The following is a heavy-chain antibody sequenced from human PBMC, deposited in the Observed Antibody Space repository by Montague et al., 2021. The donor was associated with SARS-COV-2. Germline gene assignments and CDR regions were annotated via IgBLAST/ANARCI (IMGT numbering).Heavy chain of an antibody. D-gene: IGHD4-17*01. CDR3: AMRGGALDAFDI. V-gene: IGHV4-39*01. J-gene: IGHJ3*02. CDR1: GGSIRTSSYY. CDR2: IYYSGST. Sequence: SETLSLTCTVSGGSIRTSSYYWGWIRQRPGKGLDWIGSIYYSGSTYCNPSLKSRVAISVDTSKNQFSLKLSSVTAADTAVYYCAMRGGALDAFDIWGQGAMVIVSS.